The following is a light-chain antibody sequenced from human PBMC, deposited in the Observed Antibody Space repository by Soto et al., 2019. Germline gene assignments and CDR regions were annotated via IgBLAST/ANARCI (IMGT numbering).Light chain of an antibody. CDR1: SSDVGAYNY. Sequence: QSVLTQPASVSGSPGQSITISYTGTSSDVGAYNYVSWYQQHPGKAPKLMIYEVSNRPSGVSNRFSGSKSGNTASLTISGLQAEDEADYYCSSYTSISTPYVFGTGTKVTVL. J-gene: IGLJ1*01. CDR3: SSYTSISTPYV. V-gene: IGLV2-14*01. CDR2: EVS.